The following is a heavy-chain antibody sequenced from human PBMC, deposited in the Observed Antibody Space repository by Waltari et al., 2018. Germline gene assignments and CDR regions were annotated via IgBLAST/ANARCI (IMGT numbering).Heavy chain of an antibody. CDR1: GGTFSSYA. CDR3: AREEEFWIGGD. D-gene: IGHD3-3*01. Sequence: QVQLVQSGAEVKKPGSWVRVSCKASGGTFSSYAISWVRQAPGQGLEWMGGIIPIVGTANHAQKFQGRVTITAGESTSTAYMELSSLRSEDTAVYYCAREEEFWIGGDWGQGTLVTVSS. V-gene: IGHV1-69*01. J-gene: IGHJ4*02. CDR2: IIPIVGTA.